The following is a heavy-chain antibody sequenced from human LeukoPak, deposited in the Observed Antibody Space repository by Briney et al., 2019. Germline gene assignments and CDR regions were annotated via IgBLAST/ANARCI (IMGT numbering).Heavy chain of an antibody. CDR1: GFTFSSYW. D-gene: IGHD6-19*01. CDR3: ARPKGAVAGTLPFDY. V-gene: IGHV3-7*03. Sequence: GGSLRLSCAASGFTFSSYWMSWVRQAPGKGLEWVANIKQDGSEKYYVDSVKGRFTISRDNAKNSLYLQMSSLRAEDTAVYYCARPKGAVAGTLPFDYWGQGTLVTVSS. J-gene: IGHJ4*02. CDR2: IKQDGSEK.